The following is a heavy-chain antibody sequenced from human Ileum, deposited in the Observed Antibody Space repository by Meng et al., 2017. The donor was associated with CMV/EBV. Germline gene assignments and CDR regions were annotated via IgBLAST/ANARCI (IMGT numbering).Heavy chain of an antibody. V-gene: IGHV6-1*01. Sequence: LRLSCAISGDSVSSNSGAWNWIRQSPSRGLEWLGRTYYRSKWYNDYAVSVKSRITINTDTSKNQLSLQVNSVTPEDTAVYYCARGLPNYYEYGMDVWGQGTTVTVSS. CDR1: GDSVSSNSGA. CDR3: ARGLPNYYEYGMDV. D-gene: IGHD4-11*01. CDR2: TYYRSKWYN. J-gene: IGHJ6*02.